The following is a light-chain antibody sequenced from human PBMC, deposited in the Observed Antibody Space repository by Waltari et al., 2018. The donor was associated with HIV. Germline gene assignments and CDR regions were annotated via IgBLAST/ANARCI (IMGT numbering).Light chain of an antibody. J-gene: IGKJ1*01. V-gene: IGKV3-15*01. CDR2: DAS. CDR3: QQYNNWPPLT. Sequence: IVMTQSPASLSVSPGERATLSCRASQSIGINLAWYQQKPGQAPRLLIYDASTRATGVPARFRGSGSGTEFTLSISSLQSEDFAVYYCQQYNNWPPLTFGQGTKVEIK. CDR1: QSIGIN.